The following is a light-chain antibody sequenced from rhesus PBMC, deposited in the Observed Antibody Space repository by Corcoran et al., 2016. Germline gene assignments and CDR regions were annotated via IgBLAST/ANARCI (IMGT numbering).Light chain of an antibody. J-gene: IGKJ4*01. Sequence: DIQMTQSPSSLSVSVGDRVTITCRASQGINNYLSWYQQKPGKAPKPLIYYASILETGVPSRFSGNRSRTDYTLTISSLQPEDIATYYCPQYNNSPLTFGGGTKVEIK. CDR1: QGINNY. CDR3: PQYNNSPLT. CDR2: YAS. V-gene: IGKV1-66*01.